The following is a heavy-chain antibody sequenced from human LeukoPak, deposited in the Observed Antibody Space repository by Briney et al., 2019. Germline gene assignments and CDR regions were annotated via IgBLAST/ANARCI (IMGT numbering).Heavy chain of an antibody. CDR1: GFTFSSYR. CDR2: ISISSDTI. CDR3: ARVRVGTPIVTSDY. D-gene: IGHD5-18*01. Sequence: AGSLRLSCAASGFTFSSYRMNWVRQTPGQGKELDSHISISSDTIYYADSVRGRFTVSSDNAKNSLYLQMSSLRAEDTAVYYCARVRVGTPIVTSDYGGQGTLVSVS. J-gene: IGHJ4*02. V-gene: IGHV3-48*01.